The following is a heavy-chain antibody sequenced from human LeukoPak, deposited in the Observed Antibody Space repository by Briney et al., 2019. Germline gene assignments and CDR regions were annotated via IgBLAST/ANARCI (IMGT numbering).Heavy chain of an antibody. D-gene: IGHD5-24*01. Sequence: SETLSLTSTVSGGSISSSSYYWGWIRQPPGKGLEWIGSIYYSGSTYYNPSLKSRVTISVDTSKNQFSLKLSSVTAADTAVYYCARQHSGWLQSGYFDLWGRGTLVTVSS. CDR2: IYYSGST. CDR1: GGSISSSSYY. CDR3: ARQHSGWLQSGYFDL. J-gene: IGHJ2*01. V-gene: IGHV4-39*01.